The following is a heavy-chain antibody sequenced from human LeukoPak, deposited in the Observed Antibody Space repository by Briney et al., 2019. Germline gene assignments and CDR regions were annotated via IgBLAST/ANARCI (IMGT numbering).Heavy chain of an antibody. D-gene: IGHD4-17*01. CDR1: GGTFSSYA. CDR2: IIPILGIA. V-gene: IGHV1-69*04. CDR3: ASGGSTVTHYYGMDV. Sequence: SVKVSCKASGGTFSSYAISWVRQAPGQGLEWMGRIIPILGIANYAQKFQGRVTITADKSTSTAYMELSSLRSEDTAVYYCASGGSTVTHYYGMDVWGQGTTVTVSS. J-gene: IGHJ6*02.